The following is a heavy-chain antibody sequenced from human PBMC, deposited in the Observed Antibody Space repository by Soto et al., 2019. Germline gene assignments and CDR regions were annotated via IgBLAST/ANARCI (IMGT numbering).Heavy chain of an antibody. CDR1: GYIFSNYG. CDR3: AGASRIGVGTTSY. CDR2: VSAYNGKS. D-gene: IGHD3-22*01. J-gene: IGHJ4*02. Sequence: QIQLVQSGAEVKKPGASARVSCKASGYIFSNYGISWMRQVPGQGLEWMGWVSAYNGKSNYTQKFQGRVTMTTDTATNTAYTELRSLRSDDTAVYYCAGASRIGVGTTSYWGQGTLVTVSS. V-gene: IGHV1-18*01.